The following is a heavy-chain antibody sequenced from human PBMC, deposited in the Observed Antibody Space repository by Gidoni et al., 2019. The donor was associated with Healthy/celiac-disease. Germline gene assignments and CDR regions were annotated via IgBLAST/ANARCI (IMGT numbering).Heavy chain of an antibody. CDR1: GGSISSSSYY. Sequence: QLQLQESGPGLVKPSETLSLTCTVSGGSISSSSYYWGWIRQPPGKGLEWIGSIYYSGSTYYNPSLKSRVTISVDTSKNQFSLKLSSVTAADTAVYYCASSWELISFLFSWGQGTLVTVSS. CDR2: IYYSGST. J-gene: IGHJ4*02. V-gene: IGHV4-39*01. D-gene: IGHD1-26*01. CDR3: ASSWELISFLFS.